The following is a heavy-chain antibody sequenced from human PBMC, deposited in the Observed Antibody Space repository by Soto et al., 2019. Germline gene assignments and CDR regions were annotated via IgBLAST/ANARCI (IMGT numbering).Heavy chain of an antibody. Sequence: QVQLQESGPGLVKPSETLSLTCTVSGVSFSTYYWSWIRQAPGKGLEWIGYIYYSGSSNYNPSLKSRVTMSVDTSKNQLSRKLSSVPAADTAVYYCARDQGGPFDYWGQGTLVTVSS. CDR3: ARDQGGPFDY. CDR2: IYYSGSS. V-gene: IGHV4-59*01. J-gene: IGHJ4*02. CDR1: GVSFSTYY. D-gene: IGHD2-15*01.